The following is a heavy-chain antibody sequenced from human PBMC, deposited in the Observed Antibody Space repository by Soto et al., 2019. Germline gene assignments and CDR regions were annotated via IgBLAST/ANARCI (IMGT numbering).Heavy chain of an antibody. Sequence: SETLSLTCSVSGDSLTIGGHYWTWIRQHPGKGLEWIGYIYHSGSTYYSPSLKSRVTISVDTSENQFSLKLTSMTAADTAVYYCARGGDGFYLWGQGKMVTVSS. CDR3: ARGGDGFYL. CDR2: IYHSGST. V-gene: IGHV4-31*03. CDR1: GDSLTIGGHY. J-gene: IGHJ3*01.